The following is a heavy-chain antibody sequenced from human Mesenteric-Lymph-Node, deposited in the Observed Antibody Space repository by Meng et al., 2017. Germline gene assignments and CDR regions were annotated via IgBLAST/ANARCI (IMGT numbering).Heavy chain of an antibody. Sequence: GGSLRLSCAASGFTFSSYWMYWVRQAPGKGLVWVSHINSDGNSTNYADSVKGRFTISRDNAKNTLYLQMNSLRAEDTAVYYCVRLSVTAAGRGFDPWGQGTLVTVSS. CDR3: VRLSVTAAGRGFDP. D-gene: IGHD6-13*01. CDR1: GFTFSSYW. V-gene: IGHV3-74*01. CDR2: INSDGNST. J-gene: IGHJ5*02.